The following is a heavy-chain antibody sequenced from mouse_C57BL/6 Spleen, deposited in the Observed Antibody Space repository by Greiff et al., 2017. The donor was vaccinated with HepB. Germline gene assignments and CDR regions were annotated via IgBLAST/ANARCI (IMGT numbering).Heavy chain of an antibody. CDR3: ARLGDYYGSEFAY. J-gene: IGHJ3*01. CDR1: GYTFTSYW. CDR2: IDPNSGGT. D-gene: IGHD1-1*01. Sequence: VQLQQSGAELVKPGASVKLSCKASGYTFTSYWMHWVKQRPGLGLEWIGRIDPNSGGTKYNEKFKSKATLTVDKPSSTAYMQLSSLTSEDSAVYYCARLGDYYGSEFAYWGQGTLVTVSA. V-gene: IGHV1-72*01.